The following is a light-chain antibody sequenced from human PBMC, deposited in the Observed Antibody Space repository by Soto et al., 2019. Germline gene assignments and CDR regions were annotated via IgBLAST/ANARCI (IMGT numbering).Light chain of an antibody. Sequence: IVRTQSPATLSLSPGERATLSCRASQTVSSKLAWYQQRPGQAPRILIYCASTRATGIPARFSGSGCGTEFTLTISSLQSEDFAVYYCQQYNKWPPITFGQGTRLEIK. V-gene: IGKV3-15*01. CDR2: CAS. CDR3: QQYNKWPPIT. J-gene: IGKJ5*01. CDR1: QTVSSK.